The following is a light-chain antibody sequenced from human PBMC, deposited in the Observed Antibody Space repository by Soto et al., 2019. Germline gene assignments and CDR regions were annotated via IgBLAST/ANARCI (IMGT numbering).Light chain of an antibody. CDR2: GNK. J-gene: IGLJ1*01. V-gene: IGLV1-40*01. Sequence: QSVLTQPPSVSGAPGQTITMSCTGSGSNVGASYDVHWYQQRPGTAPKLLIYGNKNRPSGVPDRFSGSKSGTSASLAITGLQAEDEADYYCQSYDSSLSVSYVFGTGTKLTVL. CDR3: QSYDSSLSVSYV. CDR1: GSNVGASYD.